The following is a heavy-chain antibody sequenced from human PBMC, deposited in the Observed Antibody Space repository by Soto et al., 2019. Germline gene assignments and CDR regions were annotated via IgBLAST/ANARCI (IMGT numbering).Heavy chain of an antibody. CDR1: GGTFSSYS. D-gene: IGHD3-10*01. CDR3: ARPFQTWPGGWYFDL. J-gene: IGHJ2*01. Sequence: QVQLVQSGAEVKKPGSSVKVSCKASGGTFSSYSINWVRQAPGQGLEWMGGINHIFGTENYEQKFQRRVTLTADDSTSTAHMELSSLRTEDTAVYYCARPFQTWPGGWYFDLWGRGTLVTVSS. CDR2: INHIFGTE. V-gene: IGHV1-69*01.